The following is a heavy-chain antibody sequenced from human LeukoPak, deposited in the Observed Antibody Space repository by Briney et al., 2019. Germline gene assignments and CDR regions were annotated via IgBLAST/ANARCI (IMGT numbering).Heavy chain of an antibody. CDR1: GYTFTSHF. D-gene: IGHD3-22*01. Sequence: AASVKVSCKASGYTFTSHFMHWVRQAPGQGLEWMGIINPSGGSTSYTQKFQGRVTMTRDTSTSTVYMELSSLRSEDTAVYYCARVKSYYYDTSDKDAFDIWGQGTMVTVSS. CDR3: ARVKSYYYDTSDKDAFDI. CDR2: INPSGGST. J-gene: IGHJ3*02. V-gene: IGHV1-46*01.